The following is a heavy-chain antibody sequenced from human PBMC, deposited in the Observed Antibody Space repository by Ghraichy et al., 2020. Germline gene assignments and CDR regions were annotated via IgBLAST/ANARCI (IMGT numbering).Heavy chain of an antibody. CDR3: AKAADYGGNSYYYYYMDV. D-gene: IGHD4-23*01. Sequence: GGSLRLSCAASGFTFSSYGMHWVRQAPGKGLEWVAFIRYDGSNKYYADSVKGRFTISRDNSKNTLYLQMNSLRAEDTAVYYCAKAADYGGNSYYYYYMDVWGKGTTVTVSS. CDR2: IRYDGSNK. V-gene: IGHV3-30*02. CDR1: GFTFSSYG. J-gene: IGHJ6*03.